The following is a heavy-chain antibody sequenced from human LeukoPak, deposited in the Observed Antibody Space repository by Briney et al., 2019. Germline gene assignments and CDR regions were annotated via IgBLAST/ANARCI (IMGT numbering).Heavy chain of an antibody. Sequence: PGRSLRLSCEASGFTFIGYGMHWVRQAPGKGLEWVAGISYDGSNQYYTASVKGRFTISRDNSKNTLYLQMNSLRPEDTAVYYCAKPRGGDSWAFDFWGQGTMVTVSS. J-gene: IGHJ3*01. CDR3: AKPRGGDSWAFDF. V-gene: IGHV3-30*18. CDR1: GFTFIGYG. CDR2: ISYDGSNQ. D-gene: IGHD2-21*02.